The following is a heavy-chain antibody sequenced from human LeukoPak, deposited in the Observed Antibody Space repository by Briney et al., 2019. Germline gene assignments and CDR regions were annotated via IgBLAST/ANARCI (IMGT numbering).Heavy chain of an antibody. CDR2: INPSGGST. V-gene: IGHV1-46*01. J-gene: IGHJ6*02. CDR3: ARALSTYINYYYYYGMDV. Sequence: ASVKVSCKASGYTLTSYYMHWVRQAPGQGLEWMGIINPSGGSTSYAQKFQGRVTMTRDTSTSTVYMELSSLRSEDTAVYYCARALSTYINYYYYYGMDVWGQGTTVTVSS. D-gene: IGHD1-1*01. CDR1: GYTLTSYY.